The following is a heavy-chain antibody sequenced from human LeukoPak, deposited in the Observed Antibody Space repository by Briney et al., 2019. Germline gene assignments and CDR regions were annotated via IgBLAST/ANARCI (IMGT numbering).Heavy chain of an antibody. CDR2: IYSSGST. Sequence: SETLSLTCTVSGASMSSFYWSWIRQSPGKGLEWIGYIYSSGSTNYNPSLKSRVTISVDTSKSQFSLKLRSVTAADTAVYYCASSKYCNSTTCIDYWGQGTLVTVSS. J-gene: IGHJ4*02. CDR1: GASMSSFY. D-gene: IGHD2-2*01. CDR3: ASSKYCNSTTCIDY. V-gene: IGHV4-59*01.